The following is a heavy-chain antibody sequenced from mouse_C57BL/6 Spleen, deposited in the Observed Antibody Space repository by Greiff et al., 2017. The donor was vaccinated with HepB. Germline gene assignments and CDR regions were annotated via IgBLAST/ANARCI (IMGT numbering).Heavy chain of an antibody. CDR1: GYTFTDYY. V-gene: IGHV1-26*01. CDR2: INPNNGGT. CDR3: ARLRLYGNPFDY. J-gene: IGHJ2*01. Sequence: EVQLQQSGPELVKPGASVKISCKASGYTFTDYYMNWVKQSHGKSLEWIGDINPNNGGTSYNQKFKGKATLTVDKSSSTAYMELRSLTSEDSAVYYCARLRLYGNPFDYWGQGTTLTVSS. D-gene: IGHD2-1*01.